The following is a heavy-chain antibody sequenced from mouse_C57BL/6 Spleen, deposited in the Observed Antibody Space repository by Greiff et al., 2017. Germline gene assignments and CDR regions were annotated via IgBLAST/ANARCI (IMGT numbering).Heavy chain of an antibody. Sequence: QVQLQQPGAELVKPGASVKMSCKASGYTFTSYWITWVKQRPGQGLEWIGDIYPGSGSTNYNEKFESKATLTVDTSSSTAYMQLSSLTSEASAVYYCARRYYGSSHRYFDVWGTGTTVTVSS. J-gene: IGHJ1*03. CDR2: IYPGSGST. CDR3: ARRYYGSSHRYFDV. V-gene: IGHV1-55*01. D-gene: IGHD1-1*01. CDR1: GYTFTSYW.